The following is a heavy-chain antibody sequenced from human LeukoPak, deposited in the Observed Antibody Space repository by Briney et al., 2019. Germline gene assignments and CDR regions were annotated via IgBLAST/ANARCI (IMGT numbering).Heavy chain of an antibody. CDR3: AKVLLPEALIITIFGAAPGDY. V-gene: IGHV3-30*02. D-gene: IGHD3-3*01. CDR1: EFSFSSYG. J-gene: IGHJ4*02. Sequence: AGGSLRLSCATSEFSFSSYGMHWARQAPGKGLEWVAFEQKDGSYKKYADSVKGRFTISRDNSKNTLYLQMNSLRAEDTAVYYCAKVLLPEALIITIFGAAPGDYWGQGTLVTVSS. CDR2: EQKDGSYK.